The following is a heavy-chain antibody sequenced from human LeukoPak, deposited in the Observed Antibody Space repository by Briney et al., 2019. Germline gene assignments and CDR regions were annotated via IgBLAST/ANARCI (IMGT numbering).Heavy chain of an antibody. CDR2: IYYSGST. J-gene: IGHJ4*02. V-gene: IGHV4-39*07. CDR3: ARDSAIAVVDY. CDR1: GGSISSSSYY. Sequence: PSETLSLTCTVSGGSISSSSYYWGWTRQPPGKGLEWIGSIYYSGSTYYNPSLKSRVTISVDTSKNQFSLKLSSVTAADTAVYYCARDSAIAVVDYWGQGTLVTVSS. D-gene: IGHD6-19*01.